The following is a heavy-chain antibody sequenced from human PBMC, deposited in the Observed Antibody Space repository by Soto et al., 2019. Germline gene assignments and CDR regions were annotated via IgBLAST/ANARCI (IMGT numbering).Heavy chain of an antibody. CDR3: ARRWGYSFDY. D-gene: IGHD7-27*01. CDR2: LYNTGST. J-gene: IGHJ4*02. V-gene: IGHV4-4*08. CDR1: GASIRRYY. Sequence: SETLSLTCTFSGASIRRYYWSLIRQSPGKGLEWIGYLYNTGSTYYNPSLKSRVTISVDTSKDQFSLKLSSVTAADTAVYYCARRWGYSFDYWGQGTLVTVSS.